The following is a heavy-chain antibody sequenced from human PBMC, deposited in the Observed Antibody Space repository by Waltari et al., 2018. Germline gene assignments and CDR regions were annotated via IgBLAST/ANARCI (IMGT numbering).Heavy chain of an antibody. CDR2: INHSGST. CDR3: ARVRSRGDWLFDY. V-gene: IGHV4-34*01. J-gene: IGHJ4*02. CDR1: GGSFSGYY. Sequence: QVQLQQWGAGLLKPSETLSLTCAVYGGSFSGYYWSWIRQPPGKGLEWIGEINHSGSTNYNPTLKSRVPISVDTAKNHFSLKLSPVTAADPAVYYWARVRSRGDWLFDYWGQGTLVTVSS. D-gene: IGHD3-9*01.